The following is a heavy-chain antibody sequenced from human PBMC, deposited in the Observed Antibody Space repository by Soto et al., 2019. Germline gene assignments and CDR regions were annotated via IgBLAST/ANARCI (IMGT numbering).Heavy chain of an antibody. CDR3: ARDGHYGSMSNYFDY. Sequence: GGSPRLSCAASGFNFSTYGMHWVRQAPGKGLEWVAVIWYDGSNKYYADSVKDRFTISRDNSKNTLYLQMNSLRAEDTAVYYCARDGHYGSMSNYFDYWGQGTLVTVSS. V-gene: IGHV3-33*01. CDR1: GFNFSTYG. J-gene: IGHJ4*02. D-gene: IGHD3-10*01. CDR2: IWYDGSNK.